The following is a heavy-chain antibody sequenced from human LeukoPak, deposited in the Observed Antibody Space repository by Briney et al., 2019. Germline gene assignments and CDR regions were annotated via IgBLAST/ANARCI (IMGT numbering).Heavy chain of an antibody. D-gene: IGHD4-23*01. Sequence: SETLSLTCTVSGGSISSYYWSWIRQPPGKGLEWIGYIYYSGSTNYNPSLKSRVTISVDTSKNQFSLKLSSVTAADTAVYYCARGTRGKGDYWGQGTLVTVSS. CDR3: ARGTRGKGDY. CDR2: IYYSGST. CDR1: GGSISSYY. J-gene: IGHJ4*02. V-gene: IGHV4-59*01.